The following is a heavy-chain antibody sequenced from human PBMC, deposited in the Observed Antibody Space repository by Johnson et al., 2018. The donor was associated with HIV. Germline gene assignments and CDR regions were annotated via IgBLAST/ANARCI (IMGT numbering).Heavy chain of an antibody. J-gene: IGHJ3*02. Sequence: GQLVESGGGLVQPGRSLRLSCAASGLIFDDYAMHWVRQAPGKGLEWVSVISWNSGSIDYADSVKGRFTISRDNSKNTLYLQMNSLRAEDTAVYYCAREGNYAAFDIWGQGTM. CDR1: GLIFDDYA. CDR3: AREGNYAAFDI. CDR2: ISWNSGSI. V-gene: IGHV3-9*01. D-gene: IGHD4-11*01.